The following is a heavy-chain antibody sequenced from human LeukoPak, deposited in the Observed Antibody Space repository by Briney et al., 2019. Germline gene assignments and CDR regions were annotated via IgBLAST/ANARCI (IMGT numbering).Heavy chain of an antibody. D-gene: IGHD5-12*01. J-gene: IGHJ4*02. CDR1: GFTFSSYA. CDR3: VKQSGYRGYDFFDY. V-gene: IGHV3-66*04. CDR2: IYSGGST. Sequence: GGSLRLSCAASGFTFSSYAMSWVRQAPGKGLEWVSAIYSGGSTYYSNSVKGRFTISRDNSKNMLYLQMNSLRAEDTAVYYCVKQSGYRGYDFFDYWGQGALVTVSS.